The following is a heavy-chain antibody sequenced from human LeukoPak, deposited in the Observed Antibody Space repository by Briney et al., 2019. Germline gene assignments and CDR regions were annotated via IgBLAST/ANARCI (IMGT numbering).Heavy chain of an antibody. CDR2: ISFSGDNT. CDR3: ARDIELST. V-gene: IGHV3-23*01. D-gene: IGHD3-16*02. CDR1: GFTFRDSA. J-gene: IGHJ3*01. Sequence: PRGSLRLSCAASGFTFRDSAMSWVRQAPGKGLEWVSLISFSGDNTYYTDSVKGRFTISRDNSKDTLYLQMNSLRAEDTAIYYCARDIELSTWGLGTMVTVSS.